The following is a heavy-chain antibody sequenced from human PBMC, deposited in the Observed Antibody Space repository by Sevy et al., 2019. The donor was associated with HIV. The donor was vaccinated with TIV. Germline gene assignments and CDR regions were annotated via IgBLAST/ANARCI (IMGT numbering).Heavy chain of an antibody. CDR3: AGANPVYSVGGSCYRPLDY. CDR2: ITTDGTSI. Sequence: GGCLRLSCVVSGFTFNDYYMSWIRQAPGEGLEWLSHITTDGTSISYADSVKGRFTISRDNAKNSLYLQMNSLRAEDTAVYYCAGANPVYSVGGSCYRPLDYWGRGTLVTVSS. CDR1: GFTFNDYY. D-gene: IGHD2-15*01. J-gene: IGHJ4*02. V-gene: IGHV3-11*01.